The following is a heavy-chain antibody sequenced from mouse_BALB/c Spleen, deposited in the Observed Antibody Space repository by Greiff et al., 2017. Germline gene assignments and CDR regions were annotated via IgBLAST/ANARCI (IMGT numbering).Heavy chain of an antibody. CDR1: GISITTGNYR. J-gene: IGHJ3*01. V-gene: IGHV3-5*02. CDR2: IYYSGTI. D-gene: IGHD2-3*01. Sequence: DVQLQESGPGLVKPSQTVSLTCTVTGISITTGNYRWSWIRQFPGNKLEWIGYIYYSGTITYNPSLTSRTTITRDTSKNQFFLEMNSLTAEDTATYYCARDGGWLLRGFAYWGQGTLVTVSA. CDR3: ARDGGWLLRGFAY.